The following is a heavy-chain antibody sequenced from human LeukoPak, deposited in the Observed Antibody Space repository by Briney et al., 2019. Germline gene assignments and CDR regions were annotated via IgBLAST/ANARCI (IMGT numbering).Heavy chain of an antibody. CDR1: GFTFDDYA. D-gene: IGHD5-18*01. CDR2: ISGDGGST. Sequence: GGSLRLSCAASGFTFDDYAMHWVRHAPGKGVEWVSLISGDGGSTYYADSVKGRFTISRDNSKNSLYLQMNSLRTEDTALYYCAKEVDTAMPNFDYWGQGTLVTVSS. CDR3: AKEVDTAMPNFDY. V-gene: IGHV3-43*02. J-gene: IGHJ4*02.